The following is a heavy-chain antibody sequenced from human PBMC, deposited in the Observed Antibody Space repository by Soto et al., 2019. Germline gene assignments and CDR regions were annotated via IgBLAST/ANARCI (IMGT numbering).Heavy chain of an antibody. CDR3: ANPIPKTGTTFGF. D-gene: IGHD1-1*01. V-gene: IGHV3-23*01. Sequence: QLLESGGGFVQPGGSLRLSCVASGFTFSNFAMAWVRQAPGEGLEWVSAISGSGHDTFYADSMKGRFTISRDNSKDTLYLQINSLRAEDTAVYYCANPIPKTGTTFGFWCQGTLVTVSS. J-gene: IGHJ4*02. CDR2: ISGSGHDT. CDR1: GFTFSNFA.